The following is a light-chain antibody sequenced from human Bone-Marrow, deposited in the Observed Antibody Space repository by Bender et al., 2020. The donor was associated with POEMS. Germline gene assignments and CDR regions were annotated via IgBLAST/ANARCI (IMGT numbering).Light chain of an antibody. CDR2: EVT. J-gene: IGLJ1*01. CDR1: ASDIGLYNL. CDR3: SSCRSSTTYV. Sequence: QSALTQPASVSGSPGQSITISCTGTASDIGLYNLVSWYQQHPGKAPKLMIYEVTQRPSGVSERFSGSKSGNTAFLTISGLQAEDEADYYCSSCRSSTTYVFGTGTKVTVL. V-gene: IGLV2-14*02.